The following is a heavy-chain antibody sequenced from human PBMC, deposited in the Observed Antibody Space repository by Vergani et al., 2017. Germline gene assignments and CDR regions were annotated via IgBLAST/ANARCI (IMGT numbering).Heavy chain of an antibody. CDR1: GFTFSSHV. CDR3: GRGSDNYN. CDR2: IKNTGDST. V-gene: IGHV3-23*01. J-gene: IGHJ4*02. D-gene: IGHD5-24*01. Sequence: EVQLLESGGDLVQPGGSLRLSCAASGFTFSSHVMSWVRQGHGQGLEWVSSIKNTGDSTHYADSVKGRFTISRDNSKNTLYLQMNSLRVEDTAVYYCGRGSDNYNWGQGTLVTVSS.